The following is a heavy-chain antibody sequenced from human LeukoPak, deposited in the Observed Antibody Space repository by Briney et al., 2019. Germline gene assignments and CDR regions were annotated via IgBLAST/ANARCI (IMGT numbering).Heavy chain of an antibody. CDR3: GSSGDYYDSKEAFDI. Sequence: SETLSLTCTVSGGSISSYYWSWIRQPAGKGLEWIGRVYTSGSTNYNPSLKSRVTMSVDTSKNQFSLKLSSVTAADTAVYYCGSSGDYYDSKEAFDIWGQGTMVTVSS. CDR1: GGSISSYY. J-gene: IGHJ3*02. CDR2: VYTSGST. V-gene: IGHV4-4*07. D-gene: IGHD3-22*01.